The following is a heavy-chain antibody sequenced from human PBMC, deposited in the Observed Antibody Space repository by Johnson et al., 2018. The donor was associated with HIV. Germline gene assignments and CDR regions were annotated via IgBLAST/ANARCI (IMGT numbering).Heavy chain of an antibody. J-gene: IGHJ3*02. Sequence: VQLVESGGGVVRPGGSLRLSCAASGFTVSSSYMSWVRQAPGKGLEWVSVIYSGDTTYYADSVKGRFTISRDNSKNTLYLQMNSLRAEDTAVYYCARAYSYGAFDIWGLGTKVTVSS. CDR2: IYSGDTT. D-gene: IGHD5-18*01. V-gene: IGHV3-66*01. CDR1: GFTVSSSY. CDR3: ARAYSYGAFDI.